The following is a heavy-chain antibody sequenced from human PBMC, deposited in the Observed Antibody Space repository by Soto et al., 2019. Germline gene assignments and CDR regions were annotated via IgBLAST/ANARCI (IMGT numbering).Heavy chain of an antibody. CDR1: GGSISSGGYS. V-gene: IGHV4-30-2*01. J-gene: IGHJ5*02. CDR3: ARTTTP. CDR2: IYHSWST. Sequence: QLQLQESGSGLVKPSQTLSLTCAVSGGSISSGGYSWSWLRQPPGKGLEWIGYIYHSWSTYYNPSLKSRVTISVDRSKNQFSLKLSSVTAADTAVYYCARTTTPWGQGTLVTVSS. D-gene: IGHD1-26*01.